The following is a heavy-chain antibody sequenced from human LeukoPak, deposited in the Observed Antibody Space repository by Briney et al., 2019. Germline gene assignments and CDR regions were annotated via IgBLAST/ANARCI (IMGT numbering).Heavy chain of an antibody. D-gene: IGHD5-24*01. J-gene: IGHJ4*02. Sequence: SETLSLTCTVSGGSISSYPSYWGWIRQPPGKGLEWIGNIYYSGYTYYNPSLKSRVTISVDTSKSQFSLKLSSVTAADTVVYYCTRFYDKYGYYYFDYWGQGTLVTVPS. CDR2: IYYSGYT. V-gene: IGHV4-39*01. CDR1: GGSISSYPSY. CDR3: TRFYDKYGYYYFDY.